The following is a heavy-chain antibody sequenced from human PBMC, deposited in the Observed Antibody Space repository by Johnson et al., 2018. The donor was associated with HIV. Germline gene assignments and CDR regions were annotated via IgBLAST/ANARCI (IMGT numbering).Heavy chain of an antibody. CDR3: ARDEGIQLWSAFDI. Sequence: EVQLVESGGGLAQPGGSLRLSCAVSGFTFTSHAMNWVRQAPGKGLEWVSGISARGDSKYYGDSAKGLFTISRDNSKNTLYLQMNSLGTEVTAVYYCARDEGIQLWSAFDIWGQGTMVTVSS. D-gene: IGHD5-18*01. CDR1: GFTFTSHA. J-gene: IGHJ3*02. V-gene: IGHV3-23*04. CDR2: ISARGDSK.